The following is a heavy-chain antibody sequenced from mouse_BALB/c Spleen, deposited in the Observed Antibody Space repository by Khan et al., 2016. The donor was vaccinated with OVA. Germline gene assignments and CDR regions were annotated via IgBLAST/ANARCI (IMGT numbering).Heavy chain of an antibody. CDR1: GYSITSDYA. CDR3: ARRGV. J-gene: IGHJ1*01. Sequence: EVQLQESGPGLVKPSQSLSLTCTVTGYSITSDYAWNWIRQFPGNKLEWMGYITYSGRTSYNPSLKSRISITRDTSKNQFFLQLNSVTTEDTAAYFCARRGVWGAGTTVTVSS. V-gene: IGHV3-2*02. CDR2: ITYSGRT.